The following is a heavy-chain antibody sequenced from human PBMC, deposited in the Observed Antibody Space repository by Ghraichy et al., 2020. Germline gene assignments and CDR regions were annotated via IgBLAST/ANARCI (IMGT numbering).Heavy chain of an antibody. CDR1: GGSFSGYY. V-gene: IGHV4-34*01. Sequence: SQTLSLTCAVYGGSFSGYYWSWIRQPPGKGLEWIGEINHSGSTNYNPSLKSRVTISVDTSKNQFSLKLSSVTAADTAVYYCARAIQLWLRPGKYFQPWGQGTLVTVSS. D-gene: IGHD5-18*01. CDR2: INHSGST. CDR3: ARAIQLWLRPGKYFQP. J-gene: IGHJ1*01.